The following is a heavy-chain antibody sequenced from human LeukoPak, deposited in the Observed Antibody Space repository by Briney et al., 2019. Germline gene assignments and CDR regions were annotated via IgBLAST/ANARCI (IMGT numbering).Heavy chain of an antibody. V-gene: IGHV3-21*01. CDR1: GFTFSSYS. J-gene: IGHJ4*02. CDR3: ARKYYDSSGYYPRGYYFDY. Sequence: GGSLRLSCAASGFTFSSYSMNWVRQAPGKGLEWVSSISSSSYIYYADSVKGRFTISRDNAKNSLYLQMNSLRAEDTAVYYCARKYYDSSGYYPRGYYFDYWGQGTLVTVSS. D-gene: IGHD3-22*01. CDR2: ISSSSYI.